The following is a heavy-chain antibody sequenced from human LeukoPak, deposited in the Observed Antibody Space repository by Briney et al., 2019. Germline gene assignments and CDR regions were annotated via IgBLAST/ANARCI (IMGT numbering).Heavy chain of an antibody. CDR1: GFTFGDYA. CDR3: TRDQGRWLQSNRQDY. V-gene: IGHV3-49*04. Sequence: GGSLRLSCTASGFTFGDYAMSWVRQAPGKGLEWVGFIRSKAYGGTTEYAASVKGRFTISRDDSKSIAYLQMNSLKTEDTAVYYCTRDQGRWLQSNRQDYWGQGTLVTVSS. D-gene: IGHD5-24*01. CDR2: IRSKAYGGTT. J-gene: IGHJ4*02.